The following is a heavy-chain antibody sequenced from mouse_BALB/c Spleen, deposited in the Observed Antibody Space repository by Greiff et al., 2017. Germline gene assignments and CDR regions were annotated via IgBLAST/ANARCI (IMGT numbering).Heavy chain of an antibody. J-gene: IGHJ4*01. CDR3: ARWGERIGYAMDY. CDR1: GYTFTDYA. Sequence: VKLMESGPELVRPGESVKISCKGSGYTFTDYAMHWVKQSHAKSLEWIGVISIYYDNTNYNQKFKGKATMTVDKSSSTAYMELARLTSEDSAIYYCARWGERIGYAMDYWGQGTSVTVSS. V-gene: IGHV1-67*01. CDR2: ISIYYDNT.